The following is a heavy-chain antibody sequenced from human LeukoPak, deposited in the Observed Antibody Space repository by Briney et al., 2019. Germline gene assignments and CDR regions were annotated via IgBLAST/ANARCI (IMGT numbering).Heavy chain of an antibody. CDR2: ISSSSSYI. D-gene: IGHD5-18*01. CDR1: GFTFSSYS. J-gene: IGHJ4*02. CDR3: ARDFSGGYSYGYYYFDY. Sequence: GGSLRLSCAASGFTFSSYSMNWVRQAPGKGLEWVSSISSSSSYIYYADSVKGRFTISRDNAKNSLYLQMNRLRAEDTAVYYCARDFSGGYSYGYYYFDYWGQGTLVTVSS. V-gene: IGHV3-21*01.